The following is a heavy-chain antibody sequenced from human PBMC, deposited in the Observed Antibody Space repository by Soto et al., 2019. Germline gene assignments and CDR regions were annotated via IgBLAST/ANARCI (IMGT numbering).Heavy chain of an antibody. CDR3: AREHAPRDYDILTGYYEGYFDY. D-gene: IGHD3-9*01. J-gene: IGHJ4*02. CDR2: ISSSSSYI. Sequence: VESGGGLVKPGGSLRLSCAASGFTFSSYSMNWVRQAPGKGLEWVSSISSSSSYIYYADSVKGRFTISRDNAKNSLYLQMNSLRAEDTAVYYCAREHAPRDYDILTGYYEGYFDYWGQGTLVTVSS. CDR1: GFTFSSYS. V-gene: IGHV3-21*01.